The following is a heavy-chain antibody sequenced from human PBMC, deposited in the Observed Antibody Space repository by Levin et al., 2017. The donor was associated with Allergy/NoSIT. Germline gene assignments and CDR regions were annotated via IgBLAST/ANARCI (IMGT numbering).Heavy chain of an antibody. Sequence: PGESLKISCAASGFTFSSYWMSWVRQAPGKGLEWVASIKQDGSEKYYVDSMKGRFSISRDNAKNSLFLQMSNVRAEDTAVYYCARDRWEGGSNYRCTFDWWGQGTVVTVSS. CDR1: GFTFSSYW. D-gene: IGHD5-24*01. CDR3: ARDRWEGGSNYRCTFDW. J-gene: IGHJ3*01. V-gene: IGHV3-7*01. CDR2: IKQDGSEK.